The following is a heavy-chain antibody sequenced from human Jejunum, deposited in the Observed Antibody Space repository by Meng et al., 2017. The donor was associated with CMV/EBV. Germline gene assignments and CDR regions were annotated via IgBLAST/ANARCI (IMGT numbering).Heavy chain of an antibody. CDR3: VRGVSPTEWPLEK. V-gene: IGHV4-59*01. CDR1: GGYISSYY. D-gene: IGHD3-3*01. J-gene: IGHJ4*02. CDR2: IHYSEST. Sequence: VSGGYISSYYWRWVRPSPGKGLEWLGYIHYSESTKYNPSLESRVTMSLDRSRNQFSLRLSSVTAADTAVYFCVRGVSPTEWPLEKWGQGTLGTVSS.